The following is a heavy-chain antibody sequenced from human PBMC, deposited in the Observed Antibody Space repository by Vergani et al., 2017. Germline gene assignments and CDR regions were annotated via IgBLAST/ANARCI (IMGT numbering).Heavy chain of an antibody. Sequence: QVQLQESGPGLVKPSQTLSLTCSVSGDSISSGVYYWNWIRQHPGKGLEWIGYIYSTGSTHHNPSLRRRINMSVDTSKNQFSLKLNSVTAADTAMYYCARVMYRDEASTGYRLEGMDIWGQGTTVTISS. CDR1: GDSISSGVYY. CDR3: ARVMYRDEASTGYRLEGMDI. J-gene: IGHJ6*02. CDR2: IYSTGST. V-gene: IGHV4-31*03. D-gene: IGHD3-9*01.